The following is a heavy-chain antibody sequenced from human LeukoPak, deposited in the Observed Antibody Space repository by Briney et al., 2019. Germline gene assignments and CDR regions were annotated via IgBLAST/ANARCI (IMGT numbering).Heavy chain of an antibody. Sequence: GGSLRLSCAASGFTFANYDMNWVRQAPGKGLEWVSSISSSSYIYYADSVKGRFTISRDNAKNSLYLQMNSLRAEDTAVYYCAREVSSSSPYWGQGTLVTVSS. CDR3: AREVSSSSPY. J-gene: IGHJ4*02. CDR2: ISSSSYI. V-gene: IGHV3-69-1*01. CDR1: GFTFANYD. D-gene: IGHD6-13*01.